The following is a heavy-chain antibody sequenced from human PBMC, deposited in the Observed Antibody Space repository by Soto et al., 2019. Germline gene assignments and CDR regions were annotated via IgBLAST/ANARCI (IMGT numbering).Heavy chain of an antibody. V-gene: IGHV3-64*01. D-gene: IGHD6-13*01. CDR2: ISNNGAHT. J-gene: IGHJ6*03. Sequence: PGVPLRLSCAASEFTFSNYQMHWVRQAPEKGLEYVSGISNNGAHTDYAKSVTGRFTISRDNSENTLYLQMGSLRAEDMALYYCARRGYGSRWPNVYMDVWGKGTTVTVSS. CDR3: ARRGYGSRWPNVYMDV. CDR1: EFTFSNYQ.